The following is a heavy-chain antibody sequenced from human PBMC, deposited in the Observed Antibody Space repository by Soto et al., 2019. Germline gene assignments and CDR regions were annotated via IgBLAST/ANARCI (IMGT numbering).Heavy chain of an antibody. J-gene: IGHJ6*02. CDR2: IKQDGSEK. Sequence: GSLRLSCAASGFTFSSYWMSWVRQAPGKGLEWVANIKQDGSEKYYVDSVKGRLTISRDNAKNSLYLQMNSLRAEDTAVYYCARDRYSYYDFWSGSLPYYYYGMDVWGQGTTVTVSS. V-gene: IGHV3-7*01. CDR1: GFTFSSYW. D-gene: IGHD3-3*01. CDR3: ARDRYSYYDFWSGSLPYYYYGMDV.